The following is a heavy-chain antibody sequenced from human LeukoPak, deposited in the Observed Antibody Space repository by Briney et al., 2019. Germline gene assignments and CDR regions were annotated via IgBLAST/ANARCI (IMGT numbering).Heavy chain of an antibody. CDR1: GYTFTGYY. CDR3: ARRQYYDFWSGYRYYFDY. V-gene: IGHV1-2*02. Sequence: ASVKVSCKASGYTFTGYYMHWVRQAPGHGLEWMGWINPNSGGTNYAQKFQGRVTMTRDTSISTAYMELSRLRSGDTAVYYCARRQYYDFWSGYRYYFDYWGQGTLVTVSS. CDR2: INPNSGGT. D-gene: IGHD3-3*01. J-gene: IGHJ4*02.